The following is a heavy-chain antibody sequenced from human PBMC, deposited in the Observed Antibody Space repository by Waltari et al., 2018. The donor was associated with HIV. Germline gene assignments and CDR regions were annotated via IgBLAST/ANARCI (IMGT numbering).Heavy chain of an antibody. J-gene: IGHJ4*02. CDR3: ARDRDFWSGYHMIDY. CDR1: GYTFTSYY. Sequence: QVQLVQSGAEVKKPGASVKVSCKASGYTFTSYYMHWVRQAPGQGLEWMGMINPSGATTSYAQKFQGRVTMTRDTSTSTVFMELSSLRSEDTALYYCARDRDFWSGYHMIDYWGQGTLVTVSS. CDR2: INPSGATT. V-gene: IGHV1-46*01. D-gene: IGHD3-3*01.